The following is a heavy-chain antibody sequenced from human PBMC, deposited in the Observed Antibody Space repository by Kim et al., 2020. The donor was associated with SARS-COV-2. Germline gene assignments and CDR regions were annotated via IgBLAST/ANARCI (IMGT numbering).Heavy chain of an antibody. CDR1: GFTFDDYA. V-gene: IGHV3-9*01. CDR2: ISWNSGSI. J-gene: IGHJ4*02. CDR3: AKDIWFGEPRYFDY. Sequence: GGSLRLSCAASGFTFDDYAMHWVRQAPGKGLEWVSGISWNSGSIGYADSVKGRFTISRDNAKNSLYLQMNSLRAEDTALYYCAKDIWFGEPRYFDYWGQGTLVTVSS. D-gene: IGHD3-10*01.